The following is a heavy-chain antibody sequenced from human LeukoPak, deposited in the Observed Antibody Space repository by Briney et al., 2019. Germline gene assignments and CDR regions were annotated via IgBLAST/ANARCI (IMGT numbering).Heavy chain of an antibody. CDR2: VSRSDTT. V-gene: IGHV3-23*01. Sequence: PGGSLRLSCGASGFTFSDYDMSWVRLVPGKGLEWVSTVSRSDTTYHADSVKGRFTISRDNSKNTLYLQMNSLRAEDTAVYYCAKGGSGNVRARYYFDYWGQRTLVTVSS. D-gene: IGHD4-23*01. CDR1: GFTFSDYD. J-gene: IGHJ4*02. CDR3: AKGGSGNVRARYYFDY.